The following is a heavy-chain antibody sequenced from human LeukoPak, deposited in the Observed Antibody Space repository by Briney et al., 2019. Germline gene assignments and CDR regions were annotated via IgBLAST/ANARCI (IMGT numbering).Heavy chain of an antibody. CDR3: AKDYDMWTGSLDY. D-gene: IGHD3-9*01. V-gene: IGHV3-30*18. Sequence: GGSLRLSCAASGFTFSSYGMHWVRQAPGEGLDWVAVISNDGSKKYYADSVKGRFTISRDNSKNTLSLQVSSLRAEDTAVYFCAKDYDMWTGSLDYWGQGTLVTVSS. CDR1: GFTFSSYG. J-gene: IGHJ4*02. CDR2: ISNDGSKK.